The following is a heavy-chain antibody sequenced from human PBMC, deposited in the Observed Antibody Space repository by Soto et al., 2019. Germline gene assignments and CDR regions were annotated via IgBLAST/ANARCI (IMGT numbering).Heavy chain of an antibody. CDR3: ARESGDWPLNWFDP. J-gene: IGHJ5*02. V-gene: IGHV3-74*01. CDR2: ITSDGKSK. CDR1: GFNFSNHW. D-gene: IGHD2-21*02. Sequence: GSLRLSCAASGFNFSNHWMHWVRQRPAEGLVWVSRITSDGKSKAYAESVRGRFAISRDNAKNTLYLQMNGLTAEDTAVYYCARESGDWPLNWFDPWGQGTLVTVSS.